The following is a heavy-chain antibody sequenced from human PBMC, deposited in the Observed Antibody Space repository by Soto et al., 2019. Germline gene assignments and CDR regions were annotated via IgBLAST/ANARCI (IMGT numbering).Heavy chain of an antibody. J-gene: IGHJ4*02. D-gene: IGHD4-17*01. CDR3: ARDSPGYGDYVLFDY. Sequence: SETLSLTCGVSGDTISTGGCSWAWIRQPPGKALEWIGHTYHSGNPYYNPSLKSRVIISVDRSKNQFSLKVSSVTAADTAVYYCARDSPGYGDYVLFDYWGQGTLVTVS. V-gene: IGHV4-30-2*01. CDR1: GDTISTGGCS. CDR2: TYHSGNP.